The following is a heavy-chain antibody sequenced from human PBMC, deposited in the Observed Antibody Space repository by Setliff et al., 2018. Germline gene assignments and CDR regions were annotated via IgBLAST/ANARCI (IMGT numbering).Heavy chain of an antibody. CDR3: ARGSYYDSSGYSPDFFDY. D-gene: IGHD3-22*01. Sequence: SETLSLTCTVSGGSITSGRYYWGWIRQPPGQGLEWIASIHYSENTYYNPSLKTRVTISVDTSKNQFSLKLSSVTAADTAVYYCARGSYYDSSGYSPDFFDYWGQGTLVTVSS. CDR1: GGSITSGRYY. J-gene: IGHJ4*02. V-gene: IGHV4-39*01. CDR2: IHYSENT.